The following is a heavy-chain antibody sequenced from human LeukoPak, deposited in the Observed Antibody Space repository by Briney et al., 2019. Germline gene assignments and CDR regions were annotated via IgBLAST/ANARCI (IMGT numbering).Heavy chain of an antibody. CDR2: INAGNGNT. V-gene: IGHV1-3*01. Sequence: GASAKVSCKASGYTFTSYAMHWVRQAPGQRLEWMGWINAGNGNTKYSQKFQGRVTITRDTSASTAYMELSSLRSEDTAVYYCARDQGEYGDYVTFWDYWGLGTLVTVSS. CDR1: GYTFTSYA. D-gene: IGHD4-17*01. J-gene: IGHJ4*02. CDR3: ARDQGEYGDYVTFWDY.